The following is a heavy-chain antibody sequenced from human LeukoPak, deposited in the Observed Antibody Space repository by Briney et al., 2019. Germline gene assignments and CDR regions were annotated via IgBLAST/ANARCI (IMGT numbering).Heavy chain of an antibody. D-gene: IGHD6-19*01. J-gene: IGHJ4*02. V-gene: IGHV4-34*01. CDR1: GGSFSGYY. Sequence: PSETLSLTCAVYGGSFSGYYWSWIRQPPGKGLEWIGEINHSGSTNYNPSLKSRVTISVDTSKNQFSLKLSSVTAADTAVYYCARHVRVAAFDYWGQGTLVTVSS. CDR2: INHSGST. CDR3: ARHVRVAAFDY.